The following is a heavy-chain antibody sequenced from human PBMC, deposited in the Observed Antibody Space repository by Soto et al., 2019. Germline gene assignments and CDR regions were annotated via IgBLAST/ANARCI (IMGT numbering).Heavy chain of an antibody. V-gene: IGHV1-8*01. Sequence: QVQLAQSGGEVKKPGASVKVSCKASGYTFTTYDIHWVRQVTGQGLEWMGWMNPYNGNTGSTQKFQGRVTMTRNTSISTVYMELTSLRSEDTAVYYCAGLGSTAADLWGQGTLVTVSS. CDR1: GYTFTTYD. J-gene: IGHJ5*02. CDR3: AGLGSTAADL. CDR2: MNPYNGNT. D-gene: IGHD2-2*01.